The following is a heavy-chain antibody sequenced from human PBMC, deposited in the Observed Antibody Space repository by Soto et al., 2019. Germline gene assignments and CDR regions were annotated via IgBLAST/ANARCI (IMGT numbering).Heavy chain of an antibody. CDR2: INRDGSEK. J-gene: IGHJ4*02. V-gene: IGHV3-7*03. D-gene: IGHD1-26*01. CDR1: GFTFSSYW. CDR3: ARGWEGYFDY. Sequence: GGSLRLSCAVSGFTFSSYWLGWVRQAPWTGLEWVAHINRDGSEKHYVDSVEGRFTISRDNDKNSLYLHINSLRVDDTAVYYCARGWEGYFDYWGQGTLVTVSS.